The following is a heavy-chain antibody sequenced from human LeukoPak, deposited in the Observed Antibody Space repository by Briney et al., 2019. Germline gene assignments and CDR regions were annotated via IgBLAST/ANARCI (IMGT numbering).Heavy chain of an antibody. J-gene: IGHJ3*02. CDR1: GYTFTGYY. V-gene: IGHV1-2*02. Sequence: RGASVKVSCKASGYTFTGYYMHWVRQAPGQGLEWMGWINPNSGGTNYAQKFQGRVTMTRDTSISTAYMELSRLRSDDTAVYYCARVEIPNDAFDIWGQGTMVTVSS. CDR3: ARVEIPNDAFDI. CDR2: INPNSGGT.